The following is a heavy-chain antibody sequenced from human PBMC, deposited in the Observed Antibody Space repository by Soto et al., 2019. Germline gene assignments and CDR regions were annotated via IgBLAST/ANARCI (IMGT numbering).Heavy chain of an antibody. CDR3: ARGDSNGWLF. V-gene: IGHV3-7*01. Sequence: EVQLVESGGGLVQPGGSLRLSCAASRFSISNYWMSWVRQAPGKGLEWVANISPDGSKEYFVDSVKGRFTISRDNAKNSLYLQMNSLRGEDTAGYFCARGDSNGWLFRGQGTLVTVSS. D-gene: IGHD6-13*01. J-gene: IGHJ4*02. CDR1: RFSISNYW. CDR2: ISPDGSKE.